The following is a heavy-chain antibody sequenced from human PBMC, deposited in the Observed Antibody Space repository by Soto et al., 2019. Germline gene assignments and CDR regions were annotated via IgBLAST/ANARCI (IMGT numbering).Heavy chain of an antibody. J-gene: IGHJ6*03. CDR2: INHSGST. CDR3: ARLAPITMVRGYYYYYYMDV. V-gene: IGHV4-34*01. Sequence: SETLSLTCAVYGGSFSGYYWSWIRQPPGKGLEWIGEINHSGSTNYNPSLKSRVTISVDTSKNQFSLKLSSVTAADTAVYYCARLAPITMVRGYYYYYYMDVWGKGTTVTVSS. CDR1: GGSFSGYY. D-gene: IGHD3-10*01.